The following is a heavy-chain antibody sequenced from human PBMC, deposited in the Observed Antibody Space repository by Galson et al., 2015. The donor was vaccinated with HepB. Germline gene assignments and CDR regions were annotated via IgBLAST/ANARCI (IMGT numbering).Heavy chain of an antibody. CDR2: IIAIFGTA. CDR1: GGTFSTYA. Sequence: SVKVSCKASGGTFSTYAITWVRQAPGQGLEWMGGIIAIFGTANYAQKFQDRVTITADESTTTAYMELSSLRSGDTAVYYCARASLPYQLLGTFDIWGQGTMVTVSS. CDR3: ARASLPYQLLGTFDI. D-gene: IGHD2-2*01. V-gene: IGHV1-69*13. J-gene: IGHJ3*02.